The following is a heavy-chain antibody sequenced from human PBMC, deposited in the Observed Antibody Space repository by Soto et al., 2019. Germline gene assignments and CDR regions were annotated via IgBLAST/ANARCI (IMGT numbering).Heavy chain of an antibody. D-gene: IGHD3-3*01. V-gene: IGHV4-61*01. CDR3: ARDRPGFGVGYNWFDP. Sequence: TSETLSLTCTVSGGSVSSGSYYWSWIRQPPGKGLEWIGYIYYSGSTNYNPSLKSRVTISVDTSKNQFSLKLSSVTAADTAVYYCARDRPGFGVGYNWFDPWGQGTLVTVSS. J-gene: IGHJ5*02. CDR1: GGSVSSGSYY. CDR2: IYYSGST.